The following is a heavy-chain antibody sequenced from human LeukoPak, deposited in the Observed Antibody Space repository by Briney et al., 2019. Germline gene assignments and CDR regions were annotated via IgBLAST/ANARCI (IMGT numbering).Heavy chain of an antibody. Sequence: GASVTVSCKASGYTFTSYGFTWVRQAPGQGLEWMGWINSYNGNTQYAPKIKGRVTTTIDTSTSTAYMELRSLGSDDTAVYYCARRGNWNDFDYWGQGTLVIVSS. V-gene: IGHV1-18*01. CDR3: ARRGNWNDFDY. J-gene: IGHJ4*02. D-gene: IGHD1-20*01. CDR1: GYTFTSYG. CDR2: INSYNGNT.